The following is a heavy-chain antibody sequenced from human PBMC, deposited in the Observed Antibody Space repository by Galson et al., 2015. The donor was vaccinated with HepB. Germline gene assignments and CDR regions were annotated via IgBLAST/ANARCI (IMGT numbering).Heavy chain of an antibody. CDR2: ISPDSIVI. CDR3: ARDVPDDGYINFDS. Sequence: SLRLSCAASGFTFSTYSMSWVRQAPGKGLEWISYISPDSIVINYAASVTGRFTVSRDNAKTSLYLQMNSLRDEDTAVYYCARDVPDDGYINFDSWGPGSLVTVSS. D-gene: IGHD5-24*01. J-gene: IGHJ4*02. V-gene: IGHV3-48*02. CDR1: GFTFSTYS.